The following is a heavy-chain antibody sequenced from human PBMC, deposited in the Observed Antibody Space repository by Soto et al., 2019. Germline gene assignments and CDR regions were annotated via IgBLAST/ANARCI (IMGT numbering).Heavy chain of an antibody. D-gene: IGHD3-10*01. V-gene: IGHV3-30-3*01. Sequence: GGSLRLSCAASGFTFSSYAMHWVRQAPGKGLEWVAVISYDGSNKYYAGTVKGRFTISRDNSKNTLYLQMNSLRAEDTAVYYCARDLTVLLWFGSGMDVWGQGTTVTVSS. J-gene: IGHJ6*02. CDR3: ARDLTVLLWFGSGMDV. CDR2: ISYDGSNK. CDR1: GFTFSSYA.